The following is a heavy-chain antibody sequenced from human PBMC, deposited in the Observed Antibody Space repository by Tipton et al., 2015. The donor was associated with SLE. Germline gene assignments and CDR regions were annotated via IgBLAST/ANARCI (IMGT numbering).Heavy chain of an antibody. CDR2: IYTSGST. Sequence: LRLSCTVSGGSISSYYWSWIRQPAGKGLEWIGRIYTSGSTNYNPSLKSRVTMSVDTSKNQFSLKLSSVTAADTAVYYCARGTAAAGRGYAFDIWGQGTMVTVSS. CDR1: GGSISSYY. V-gene: IGHV4-4*07. CDR3: ARGTAAAGRGYAFDI. J-gene: IGHJ3*02. D-gene: IGHD6-13*01.